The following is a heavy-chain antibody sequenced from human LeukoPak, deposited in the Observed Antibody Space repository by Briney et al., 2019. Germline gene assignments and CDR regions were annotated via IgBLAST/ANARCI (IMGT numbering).Heavy chain of an antibody. CDR2: IYTSGST. CDR3: ARGIGSGSYYSAYYYYYYRDV. Sequence: SETLSLTCTVSGGSISSYYWSWIRQPAGKGLGWVGRIYTSGSTNYNPSLKSRVTMSVDTSKNQFSLKLSSVTAADTAVYYCARGIGSGSYYSAYYYYYYRDVWGKGTTVTVSS. J-gene: IGHJ6*03. V-gene: IGHV4-4*07. D-gene: IGHD3-10*01. CDR1: GGSISSYY.